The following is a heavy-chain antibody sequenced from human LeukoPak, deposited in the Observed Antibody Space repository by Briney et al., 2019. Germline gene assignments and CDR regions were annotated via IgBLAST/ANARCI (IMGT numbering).Heavy chain of an antibody. CDR2: ISSSSSTI. V-gene: IGHV3-48*01. D-gene: IGHD2-2*01. CDR1: GFTFSSYS. CDR3: ARLIVVVPAATFDY. Sequence: GGSLRLSCAASGFTFSSYSMNWVCQAPGKGLEWVSYISSSSSTIYYADSVKGRFTISRDNAKNSLYLQMNSLRAEDTAVYYCARLIVVVPAATFDYWGQGTLVTVSS. J-gene: IGHJ4*02.